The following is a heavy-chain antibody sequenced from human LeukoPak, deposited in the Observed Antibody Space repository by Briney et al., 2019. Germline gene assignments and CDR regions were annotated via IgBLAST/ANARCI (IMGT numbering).Heavy chain of an antibody. J-gene: IGHJ4*02. Sequence: SETLSLTCTVSGGSFSDYYWSWIRQSAGKGLEWIGRIYTSGSTNYNPSLKSRVTMSVDTSKNQFSLKLSSVTAADTAVYYCARYGSWYGIDYWGQGTLVIVSS. V-gene: IGHV4-4*07. CDR3: ARYGSWYGIDY. CDR1: GGSFSDYY. D-gene: IGHD3-10*01. CDR2: IYTSGST.